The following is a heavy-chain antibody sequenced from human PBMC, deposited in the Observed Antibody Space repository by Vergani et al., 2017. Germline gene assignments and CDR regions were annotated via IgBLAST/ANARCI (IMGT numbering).Heavy chain of an antibody. CDR1: GDSVISTDYH. CDR3: ASKRGACRAAYCHSYDF. CDR2: MAYSGST. D-gene: IGHD1-26*01. Sequence: QVQLQESGPGLVKPSETLSLTCTVSGDSVISTDYHLGWIRQPPGKGLDWIGSMAYSGSTSYNPSLESRISISFETPKKQFSLRLTSVTAADTAVYYCASKRGACRAAYCHSYDFWGPGTLVGVSS. V-gene: IGHV4-39*01. J-gene: IGHJ4*02.